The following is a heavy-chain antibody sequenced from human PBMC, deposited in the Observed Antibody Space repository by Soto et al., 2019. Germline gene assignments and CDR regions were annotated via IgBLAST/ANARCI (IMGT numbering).Heavy chain of an antibody. D-gene: IGHD3-3*01. Sequence: QVQLVESGGGVVQPGRSLRLSCAASGFTFSSYGMHWVRQAPGKGLEWVAVISYDGSNKYYADSVKGRFTISRDNSKNTLYLRMNSLRAEDTAVYYCAKDHYDFWSGYYYYYYYGMDVWGQGTTVTVSS. CDR2: ISYDGSNK. CDR1: GFTFSSYG. V-gene: IGHV3-30*18. CDR3: AKDHYDFWSGYYYYYYYGMDV. J-gene: IGHJ6*02.